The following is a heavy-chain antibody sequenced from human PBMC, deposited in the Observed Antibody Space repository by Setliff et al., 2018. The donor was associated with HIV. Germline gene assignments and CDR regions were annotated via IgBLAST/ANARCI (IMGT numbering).Heavy chain of an antibody. CDR1: GFTFDDYT. CDR3: ATDCAVVGGTGSLDS. J-gene: IGHJ4*02. CDR2: INWDGGSI. V-gene: IGHV3-43*01. D-gene: IGHD1-26*01. Sequence: GGSLRLSCAASGFTFDDYTMHWVRQAPGKGLEWVSLINWDGGSIFYADSVRGRFTISRDNSKNSLYLQMNSLTAEDTAVYYCATDCAVVGGTGSLDSWGQGTLVTVSS.